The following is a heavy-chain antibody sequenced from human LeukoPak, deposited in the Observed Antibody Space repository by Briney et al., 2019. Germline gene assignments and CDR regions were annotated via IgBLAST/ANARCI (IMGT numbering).Heavy chain of an antibody. CDR2: ISGSGDST. CDR1: GFTFSTYA. CDR3: AKAVRGGIDLYYFDH. D-gene: IGHD6-13*01. J-gene: IGHJ4*02. Sequence: GGSLRLSCAASGFTFSTYAMNWVRQAPGKGLEWVSGISGSGDSTYYADSVKGRFTISRDNSKNTLFLRMNSLGAEDTAVYYCAKAVRGGIDLYYFDHWGQGTLVTVSS. V-gene: IGHV3-23*01.